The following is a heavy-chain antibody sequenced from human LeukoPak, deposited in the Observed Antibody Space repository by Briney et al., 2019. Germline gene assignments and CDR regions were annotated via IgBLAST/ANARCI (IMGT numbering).Heavy chain of an antibody. CDR2: ISSSSYI. V-gene: IGHV3-21*01. Sequence: GGSLRLSCAASGFTFSSYSMNWVRQAPGKGLEWVSSISSSSYIYYADSVKGRFTISRDNAKNSLYLQMNSLRAEDTAVYYCARAGYCSSTSCYPYYFDYWGQGTLVTVSS. CDR1: GFTFSSYS. J-gene: IGHJ4*02. D-gene: IGHD2-2*01. CDR3: ARAGYCSSTSCYPYYFDY.